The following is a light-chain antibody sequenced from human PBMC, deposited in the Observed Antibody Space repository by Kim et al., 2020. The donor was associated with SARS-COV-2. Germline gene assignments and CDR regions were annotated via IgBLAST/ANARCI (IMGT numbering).Light chain of an antibody. CDR3: QTWGTGIPGV. CDR1: SGHSSYA. Sequence: QLVLTQSPSAPASLGASVKLTCTLSSGHSSYAIAWHQQQPEKDPRYLMKLNSDGSHSKGDGITDRFSGSSSGAERYLTITSLQSEDEADYYCQTWGTGIPGVFGGGTQLTVL. J-gene: IGLJ3*02. V-gene: IGLV4-69*01. CDR2: LNSDGSH.